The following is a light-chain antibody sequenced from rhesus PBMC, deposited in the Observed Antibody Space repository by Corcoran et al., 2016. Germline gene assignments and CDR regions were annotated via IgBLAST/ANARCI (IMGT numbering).Light chain of an antibody. Sequence: EIVMTQSPATLSLSPGEGATLSCRASQSVSSNLAWYQQTPGQAPRLLIYGASNRATGIPDRFIGSGSGTEFPLTMKNLEREDFAVYFCQQYSDWYSFGQGTKVEIK. J-gene: IGKJ2*01. CDR2: GAS. V-gene: IGKV3-42*03. CDR1: QSVSSN. CDR3: QQYSDWYS.